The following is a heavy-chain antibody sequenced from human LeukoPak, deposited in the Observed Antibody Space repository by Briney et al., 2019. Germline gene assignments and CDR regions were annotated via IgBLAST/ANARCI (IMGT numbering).Heavy chain of an antibody. CDR2: ISYDGSNK. D-gene: IGHD6-13*01. J-gene: IGHJ6*02. CDR1: GFTFSSYG. Sequence: GGSLRLSCAASGFTFSSYGMHWVRQAPGKGLEWVAVISYDGSNKYYADSVKGRFTISRDNSKNTLYLQMNSLRAEDTAVYYCAKPLLLAAAGPQTKPYYYYGMDVWGQGTTVTVSS. V-gene: IGHV3-30*18. CDR3: AKPLLLAAAGPQTKPYYYYGMDV.